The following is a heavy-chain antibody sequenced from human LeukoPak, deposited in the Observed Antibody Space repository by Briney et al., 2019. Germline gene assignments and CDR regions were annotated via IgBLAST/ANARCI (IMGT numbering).Heavy chain of an antibody. J-gene: IGHJ4*02. D-gene: IGHD6-6*01. CDR3: TRGRHGSSFDF. V-gene: IGHV4-34*01. CDR1: GFNFGDYA. CDR2: NHHTGSA. Sequence: GSLRLSCTTSGFNFGDYAMTWVRQAPGKALEWLGENHHTGSANYNPSLKSRLTISLDTSKSQFSLTLKSLAAADAAIYFCTRGRHGSSFDFWGQGTLVTVSS.